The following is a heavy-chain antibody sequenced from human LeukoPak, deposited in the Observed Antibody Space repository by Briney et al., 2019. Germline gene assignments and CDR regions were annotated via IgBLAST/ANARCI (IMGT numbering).Heavy chain of an antibody. V-gene: IGHV3-23*01. CDR3: ARDLEYYVAMDV. CDR1: GFTFSAYG. CDR2: IGSDNKS. D-gene: IGHD3-10*02. J-gene: IGHJ6*02. Sequence: GGSLRLSCEASGFTFSAYGMTWVRQAPGKGLEWVSSIGSDNKSHYSESVKGRFAISRDNSKSIVFLQLNSLRAEDTALYYCARDLEYYVAMDVEGQGTAVYVSS.